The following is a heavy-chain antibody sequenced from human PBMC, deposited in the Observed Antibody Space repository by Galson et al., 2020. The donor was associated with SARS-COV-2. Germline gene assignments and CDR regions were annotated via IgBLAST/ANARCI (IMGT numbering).Heavy chain of an antibody. D-gene: IGHD2-2*01. V-gene: IGHV3-30*18. Sequence: GGSLRLSCAASGFTFSSYGMHWVRQAPGKGLEWVAVISYDGSNKYYADSVKCRFTISRDNSKNTLYLQMNSLRAEDTAVYYCAKEGIDCSSTSVFEGWVYYYYGMDVWGQGTTVSVS. CDR1: GFTFSSYG. J-gene: IGHJ6*02. CDR2: ISYDGSNK. CDR3: AKEGIDCSSTSVFEGWVYYYYGMDV.